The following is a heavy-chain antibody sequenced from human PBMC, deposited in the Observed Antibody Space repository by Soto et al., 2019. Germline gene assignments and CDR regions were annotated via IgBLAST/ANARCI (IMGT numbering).Heavy chain of an antibody. CDR2: IYYSGST. CDR1: GGSISSYY. V-gene: IGHV4-59*01. D-gene: IGHD6-13*01. Sequence: SETLSLTCTVSGGSISSYYWSWIRQPPGKGLEWIGYIYYSGSTNYNPSLKSRVTISVDTSKNQFSLKLSSVTAADTAVYYCARDLGAAAGTPLPNWFDPWGQGTLVTVSS. J-gene: IGHJ5*02. CDR3: ARDLGAAAGTPLPNWFDP.